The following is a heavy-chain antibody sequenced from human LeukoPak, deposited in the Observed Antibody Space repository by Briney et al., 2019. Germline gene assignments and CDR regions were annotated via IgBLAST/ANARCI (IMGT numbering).Heavy chain of an antibody. D-gene: IGHD3-10*01. V-gene: IGHV1-58*02. CDR3: AAVRGDRYGSYYYYGMDV. CDR1: GFTFTSSA. Sequence: SVNVSCKASGFTFTSSAMQWVRQARGQPREWMGWIVVGSGNTNYAHKFQKRLTIPRDMSPSTAYMELSSLRSDDTAVYYCAAVRGDRYGSYYYYGMDVWGQGTTVTVSS. CDR2: IVVGSGNT. J-gene: IGHJ6*02.